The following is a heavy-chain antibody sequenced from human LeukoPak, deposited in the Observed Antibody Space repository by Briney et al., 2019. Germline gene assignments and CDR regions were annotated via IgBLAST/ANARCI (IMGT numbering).Heavy chain of an antibody. D-gene: IGHD3-10*01. Sequence: GGSLRLSCAASGFMFEDYVMHWVRQPPGKGLEWVSSISWNSRDIGYADSVRGRFTISRDNAKNSLYLQMNSLRAEDTAVYYCARAMRAGAFDCWGQGTLVTVSS. CDR1: GFMFEDYV. CDR3: ARAMRAGAFDC. J-gene: IGHJ4*02. V-gene: IGHV3-9*01. CDR2: ISWNSRDI.